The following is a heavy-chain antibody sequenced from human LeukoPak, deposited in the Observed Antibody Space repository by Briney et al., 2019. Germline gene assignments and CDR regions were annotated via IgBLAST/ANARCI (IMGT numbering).Heavy chain of an antibody. CDR3: AKVDGSSWYGGDFDY. CDR2: ISGSGGST. V-gene: IGHV3-23*01. CDR1: GFTFSSYA. Sequence: GGSLRLSCAASGFTFSSYAMSWVRQAPGKGLEWVSLISGSGGSTYYADSVKGRFTISRDNSKNTLFLQMNSLRAEDTAVYYCAKVDGSSWYGGDFDYWGQGTLVTVSS. J-gene: IGHJ4*02. D-gene: IGHD6-13*01.